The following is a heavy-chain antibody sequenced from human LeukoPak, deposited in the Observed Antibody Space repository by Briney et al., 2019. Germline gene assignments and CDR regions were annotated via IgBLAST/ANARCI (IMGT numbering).Heavy chain of an antibody. J-gene: IGHJ2*01. V-gene: IGHV3-53*01. D-gene: IGHD3-16*02. Sequence: GGSLRLSCAASGFTVSSNYMSWVRQAPGKGLEWVSVIYSGGSTYYADSVKGRFTISRDNSKNTLYLQMNSLRAEDTAVYYCARENDYVWGSYRSPDWYFDLWGRGTLVTVSS. CDR1: GFTVSSNY. CDR2: IYSGGST. CDR3: ARENDYVWGSYRSPDWYFDL.